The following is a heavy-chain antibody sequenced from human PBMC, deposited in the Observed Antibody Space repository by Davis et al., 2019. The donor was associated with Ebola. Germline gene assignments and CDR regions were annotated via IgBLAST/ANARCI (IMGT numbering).Heavy chain of an antibody. Sequence: GGSLRLSCAASGFTFSSYAVSWVRQAPGKGLEWVSAISGSGGSTYYADSVKGRFTISRDNSKNRLYLQMNSLRAEDTAIYYCAKCGRGDWNDGLDVWGKGTTVTVSS. D-gene: IGHD1-1*01. J-gene: IGHJ6*04. CDR3: AKCGRGDWNDGLDV. V-gene: IGHV3-23*01. CDR2: ISGSGGST. CDR1: GFTFSSYA.